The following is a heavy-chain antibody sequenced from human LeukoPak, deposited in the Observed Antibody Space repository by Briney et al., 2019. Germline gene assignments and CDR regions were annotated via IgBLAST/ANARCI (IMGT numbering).Heavy chain of an antibody. V-gene: IGHV3-43*01. CDR2: ITWDGGST. Sequence: PGGPLRLSCAASGFTFDDYTMHWVRQAPGKGLEWVSLITWDGGSTYYADSVKGRFTISRDNSKNSLYLQMNSLGTEDTALYYCAKVYGSGSYYSLDYWGQGTLVTVSS. CDR3: AKVYGSGSYYSLDY. D-gene: IGHD3-10*01. CDR1: GFTFDDYT. J-gene: IGHJ4*02.